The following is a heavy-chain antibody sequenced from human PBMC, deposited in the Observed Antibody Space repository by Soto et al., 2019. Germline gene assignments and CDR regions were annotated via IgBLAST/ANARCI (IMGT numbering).Heavy chain of an antibody. J-gene: IGHJ6*02. D-gene: IGHD4-17*01. Sequence: ASVKVSCKASGGTFSSYAISWVRQAPGQGLEWMGGIIPNSGGTNYAQKFQGWVTMTRDTSISTAYMELSRLRSDDTAVYYCARGKMLRFYYYGMDVWGQGTTVTVSS. CDR2: IIPNSGGT. V-gene: IGHV1-2*04. CDR3: ARGKMLRFYYYGMDV. CDR1: GGTFSSYA.